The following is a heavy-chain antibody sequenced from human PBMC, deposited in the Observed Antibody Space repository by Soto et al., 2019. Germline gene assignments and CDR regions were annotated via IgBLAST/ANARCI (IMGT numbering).Heavy chain of an antibody. V-gene: IGHV3-15*02. CDR2: IKSITDGGTT. CDR1: GFTFSNPW. CDR3: TTDRGSSGFQH. D-gene: IGHD6-13*01. J-gene: IGHJ1*01. Sequence: EVQLVESGGALVKPGGSLRLSCAASGFTFSNPWLTWVRQAPGKGLEWVGRIKSITDGGTTDYAAPVKGRFTISRDDSKTTLYLQMNSLKTDDTAVYYCTTDRGSSGFQHWGRGTLVTVSS.